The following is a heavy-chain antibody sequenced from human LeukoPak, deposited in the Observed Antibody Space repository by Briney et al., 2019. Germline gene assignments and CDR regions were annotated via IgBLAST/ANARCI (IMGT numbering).Heavy chain of an antibody. CDR1: GGSISSYY. CDR3: ARLSAGFNSSYWFDP. V-gene: IGHV4-4*09. CDR2: IYSSGGT. Sequence: SETLSLTCTVSGGSISSYYWTWIRKPPGPGLEWIGYIYSSGGTNYNPSLNSQVTMSVDTSKNQFSLKVISVTAADTAVYYCARLSAGFNSSYWFDPWGQGTLVTVSS. J-gene: IGHJ5*02. D-gene: IGHD2/OR15-2a*01.